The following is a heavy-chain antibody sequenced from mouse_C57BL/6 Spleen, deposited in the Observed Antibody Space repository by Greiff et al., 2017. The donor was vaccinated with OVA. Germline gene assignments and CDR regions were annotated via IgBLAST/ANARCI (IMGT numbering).Heavy chain of an antibody. V-gene: IGHV1-61*01. Sequence: LQQPGAELVRPGSSVKLSCKASGYTFTSYWMDWVKQRPGQGLEWIGNIYPSDSETHYNQKFKDKATLTVDKSSSTAYMQLSSLTSEDSAVYYCARRGGTGAMDYWGQGTSVTVSS. CDR1: GYTFTSYW. CDR3: ARRGGTGAMDY. J-gene: IGHJ4*01. D-gene: IGHD4-1*01. CDR2: IYPSDSET.